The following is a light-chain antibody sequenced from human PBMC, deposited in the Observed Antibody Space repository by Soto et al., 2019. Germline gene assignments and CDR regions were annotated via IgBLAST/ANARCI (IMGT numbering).Light chain of an antibody. CDR3: SSYTSSSTLV. CDR2: DVS. Sequence: QYVLTQPASVSGSPGQSITISCTGTSSDVGGYNYVSWYQQHPGKAPKLMIYDVSNRPSGVSNRFSGSKSGNTASLTISGLQAEDEAHYYCSSYTSSSTLVFGGGTKLTVL. V-gene: IGLV2-14*01. J-gene: IGLJ2*01. CDR1: SSDVGGYNY.